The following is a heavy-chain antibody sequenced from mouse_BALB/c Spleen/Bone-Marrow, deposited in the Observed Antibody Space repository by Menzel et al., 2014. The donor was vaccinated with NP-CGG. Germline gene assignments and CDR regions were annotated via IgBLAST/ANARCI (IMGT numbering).Heavy chain of an antibody. Sequence: VQLQQSGAELVRPGASVKLSCKTSGYSFTTYWMNWVRQRPGQGLEWIGMIHPSDSETKLNQKFKDKATLTVDKSSNPAYMQLNSPTSEDSAVYYCTRGDGYGGFAYWGQGTLVTVSA. CDR2: IHPSDSET. CDR3: TRGDGYGGFAY. D-gene: IGHD2-2*01. J-gene: IGHJ3*01. V-gene: IGHV1-61*01. CDR1: GYSFTTYW.